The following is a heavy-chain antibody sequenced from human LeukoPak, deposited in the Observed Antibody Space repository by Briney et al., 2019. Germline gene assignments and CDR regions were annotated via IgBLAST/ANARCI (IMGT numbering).Heavy chain of an antibody. V-gene: IGHV3-30*02. D-gene: IGHD6-13*01. Sequence: PGGSLRLSCAASGFTFSNYGIHWVRQGPGKGLEWVAFIRSDGSNRYYGDSVKGRFTISRDNSKNTLYLQMNSLRAEDTAVYYCAKAGGSTWDPFDYWGQGTLVTVSS. CDR3: AKAGGSTWDPFDY. J-gene: IGHJ4*02. CDR1: GFTFSNYG. CDR2: IRSDGSNR.